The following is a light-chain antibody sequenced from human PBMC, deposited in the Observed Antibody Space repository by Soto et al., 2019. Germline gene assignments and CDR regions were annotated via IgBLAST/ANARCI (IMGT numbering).Light chain of an antibody. CDR2: GAS. V-gene: IGKV3-20*01. CDR1: QSVSNNY. J-gene: IGKJ4*01. CDR3: QQYGSSLLT. Sequence: EIVLTQSPGTLSLSPGERATLSCRASQSVSNNYLAWYQQKPGQAPRLLIYGASNRATGIPDRFSGSWSGTDFTLTISRLEPEDFAVYYCQQYGSSLLTFGGGTKVDI.